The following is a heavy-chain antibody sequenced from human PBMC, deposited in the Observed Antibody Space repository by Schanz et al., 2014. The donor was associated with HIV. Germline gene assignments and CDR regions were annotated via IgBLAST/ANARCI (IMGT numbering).Heavy chain of an antibody. CDR1: GFSFDDYA. J-gene: IGHJ5*02. CDR3: ARGRGWASNWLDP. Sequence: EVQLVESGGGLVQPGRSLRLSCAASGFSFDDYAMHWVRQAPGKGLEWVSGISWNSGSIGYADSVKGRFTISRDNAKNSLYLQMNSLRAEDTAVYYCARGRGWASNWLDPWGQGTLVTVSS. D-gene: IGHD3-10*01. CDR2: ISWNSGSI. V-gene: IGHV3-9*01.